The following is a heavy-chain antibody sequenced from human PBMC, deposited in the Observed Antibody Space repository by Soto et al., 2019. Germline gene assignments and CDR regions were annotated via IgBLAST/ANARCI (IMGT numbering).Heavy chain of an antibody. CDR2: ISAYNGNI. J-gene: IGHJ4*02. V-gene: IGHV1-18*01. CDR3: ARGHDIFTGCKFTF. D-gene: IGHD3-9*01. Sequence: QVRLVQSGAEVKKPGASVKVSCKTYGYDFTNYGINWVRQAPGQGLEWMGWISAYNGNIVYAQNFRGRATLTTDTSTGSAYMELRSLRSDDTAVYYCARGHDIFTGCKFTFWGQGTLVTVSS. CDR1: GYDFTNYG.